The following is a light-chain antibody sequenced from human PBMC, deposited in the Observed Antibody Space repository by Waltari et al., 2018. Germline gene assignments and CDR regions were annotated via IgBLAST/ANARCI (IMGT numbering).Light chain of an antibody. CDR1: QGVLSSSKNKNF. J-gene: IGKJ1*01. CDR3: QQYYITPPT. V-gene: IGKV4-1*01. Sequence: IVMTQSPTPLPVSLGARATVTCKSTQGVLSSSKNKNFLAWYQQKPGQPPKLLIYWASTRGSGVPDRFSGSGSGTDFTLTISSLQAEDVAVYYCQQYYITPPTFGQGTKVEIK. CDR2: WAS.